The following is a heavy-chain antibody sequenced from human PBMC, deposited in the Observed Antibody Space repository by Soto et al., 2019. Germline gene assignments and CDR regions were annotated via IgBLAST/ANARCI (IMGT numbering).Heavy chain of an antibody. D-gene: IGHD5-12*01. CDR2: IRSKAYDGTT. Sequence: GGSLRLSCTASGFTFGDYAMSWVRQAPGKGLEWVGFIRSKAYDGTTEYAASVKGRFNISRDDSKSIAYLQMNSQKTECTAVSYCTRAWLHQNNHAFDIWGQGTMVTVSS. J-gene: IGHJ3*02. CDR3: TRAWLHQNNHAFDI. CDR1: GFTFGDYA. V-gene: IGHV3-49*04.